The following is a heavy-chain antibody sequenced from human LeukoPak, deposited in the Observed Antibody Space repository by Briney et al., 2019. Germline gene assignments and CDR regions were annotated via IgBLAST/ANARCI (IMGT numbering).Heavy chain of an antibody. CDR2: INHSGST. J-gene: IGHJ5*02. CDR1: GGSFSGYY. V-gene: IGHV4-34*01. CDR3: ATHHRGREDCGDYIAQPEWFDP. D-gene: IGHD4-17*01. Sequence: SETLSLTCAVYGGSFSGYYWSWIRQPPGKGLEWIGEINHSGSTNYNPSLKSRVTISVDTSKNQFSLKLSSVTAADTAVYYCATHHRGREDCGDYIAQPEWFDPWGQGTLVTVSS.